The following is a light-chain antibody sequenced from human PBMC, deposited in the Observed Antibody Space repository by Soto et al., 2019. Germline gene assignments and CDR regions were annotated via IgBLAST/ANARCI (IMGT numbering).Light chain of an antibody. CDR2: KGT. V-gene: IGLV2-23*01. CDR1: DSDVGAYDS. J-gene: IGLJ1*01. CDR3: CSSAPESTYV. Sequence: QSALAQPASVSGSPGQSITISCTGTDSDVGAYDSVSWYQQHPHKAPQLIIYKGTQRPSGVSNRISGSTSGNAASLTISGLKADDEADYFCCSSAPESTYVFGTGTKLTVL.